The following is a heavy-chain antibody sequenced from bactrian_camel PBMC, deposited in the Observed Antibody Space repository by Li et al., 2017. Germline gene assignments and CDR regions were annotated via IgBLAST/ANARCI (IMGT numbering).Heavy chain of an antibody. CDR2: IDDDGSL. D-gene: IGHD2*01. V-gene: IGHV3S53*01. Sequence: VQLVESGGGSVEAGGSLKLICVASGHMYQSYCMGWFRQAPGKEPEGVAAIDDDGSLSYAASVKGRFTISEDKAKSSVVLQMNGLKPEDTATYFCAADWRYSRCRQLTADFDHWDQGTQVTVS. J-gene: IGHJ6*01. CDR3: AADWRYSRCRQLTADFDH. CDR1: GHMYQSYC.